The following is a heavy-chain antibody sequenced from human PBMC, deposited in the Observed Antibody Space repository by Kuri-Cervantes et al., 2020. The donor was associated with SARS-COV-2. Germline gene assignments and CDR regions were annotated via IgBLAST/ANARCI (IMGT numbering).Heavy chain of an antibody. J-gene: IGHJ6*02. CDR3: ARDRGFTMVRGSPANYGMDV. Sequence: ESLKISCAVSGYSISSGCYWGWIRQPPGKGLEWIGYIYYSGSTNYNPSLKSRVTMSVDTSKNQFSLKLSSVTAADTAVYYCARDRGFTMVRGSPANYGMDVWGRGTTVTVSS. CDR2: IYYSGST. CDR1: GYSISSGCY. D-gene: IGHD3-10*01. V-gene: IGHV4-38-2*02.